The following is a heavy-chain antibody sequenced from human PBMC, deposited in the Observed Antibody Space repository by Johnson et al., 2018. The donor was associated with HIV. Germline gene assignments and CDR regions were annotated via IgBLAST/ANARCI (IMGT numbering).Heavy chain of an antibody. CDR2: IRYDGSNK. J-gene: IGHJ3*02. D-gene: IGHD4-23*01. Sequence: QVTLVESGGGVVQPGRSLRLSCAASGLTFSSYGMHWVRQAPGKGLEWVAFIRYDGSNKYYADSVKGRFTISRDNSKKSLYLDMNSLRAEDTAVYYCAKDMSRVVTPWAVSFDIWGQGTMVTVSS. CDR1: GLTFSSYG. V-gene: IGHV3-30*02. CDR3: AKDMSRVVTPWAVSFDI.